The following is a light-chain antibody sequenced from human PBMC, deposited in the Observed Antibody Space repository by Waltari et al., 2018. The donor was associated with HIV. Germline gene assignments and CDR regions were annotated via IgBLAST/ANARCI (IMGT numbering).Light chain of an antibody. CDR1: SSNIGNNY. CDR2: DDY. V-gene: IGLV1-51*01. Sequence: QSFLTQPPSVSAAPGQKVTISCSGSSSNIGNNYVSWYQQLPGTAPKLLIYDDYKRPSGIPDRFSGSKSATSATLAITGLQTGDEALYYCGTWDYSLNDFYVFGTGTKVTVL. J-gene: IGLJ1*01. CDR3: GTWDYSLNDFYV.